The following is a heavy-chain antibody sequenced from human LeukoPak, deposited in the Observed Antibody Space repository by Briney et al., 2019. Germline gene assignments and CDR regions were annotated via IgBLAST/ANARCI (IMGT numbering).Heavy chain of an antibody. CDR3: ARGDASLVWYYYYGMDV. Sequence: ASVKVSCKASGGTFSSYAISWVRQAPGQGLEWKGGIIPIFGTANYAQKFQGRVTITADESTSTAYMELSGLRSEDTAVYYCARGDASLVWYYYYGMDVWGQGTTVTVSS. CDR1: GGTFSSYA. CDR2: IIPIFGTA. V-gene: IGHV1-69*13. D-gene: IGHD3-3*01. J-gene: IGHJ6*02.